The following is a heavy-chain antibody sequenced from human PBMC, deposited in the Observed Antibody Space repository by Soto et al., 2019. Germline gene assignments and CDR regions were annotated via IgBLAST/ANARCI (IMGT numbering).Heavy chain of an antibody. J-gene: IGHJ4*02. V-gene: IGHV4-39*01. CDR1: GGAIRNSIYY. Sequence: SAALSLTCTVSGGAIRNSIYYWGWIRQPPGKGLEWIGTIYYDGSVAYSPSLKSRVTLSVDTSRNHFSVKINSVTAADTAVYFCARHRIAVAGPLDYWGQGTLVTVSS. D-gene: IGHD6-19*01. CDR3: ARHRIAVAGPLDY. CDR2: IYYDGSV.